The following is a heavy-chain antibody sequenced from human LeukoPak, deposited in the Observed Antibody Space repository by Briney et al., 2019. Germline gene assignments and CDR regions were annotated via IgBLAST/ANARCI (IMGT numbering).Heavy chain of an antibody. CDR1: GFTFSSYS. CDR3: ARILKYCSSTSCQLDY. CDR2: ISSSSSYI. J-gene: IGHJ4*02. Sequence: GGSMRLSSAASGFTFSSYSMNWVRQAPGKGLEWVSSISSSSSYIYYADSVKGRFTISRDNAKNSLCLQMNSLRAEDTAVYYCARILKYCSSTSCQLDYWGQGTLVTVSS. V-gene: IGHV3-21*01. D-gene: IGHD2-2*01.